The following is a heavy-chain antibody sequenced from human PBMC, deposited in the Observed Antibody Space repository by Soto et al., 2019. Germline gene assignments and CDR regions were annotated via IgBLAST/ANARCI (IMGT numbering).Heavy chain of an antibody. Sequence: GGSLRLSCAASGLTFSNYAMSWVREAPGKGLEWVSTISGDGGSTYYADSVKGRFTISRDNSKYTLYLQMNSLRVEDTALFYCAKLVDYDYWGQGTLVKVSS. D-gene: IGHD1-26*01. CDR3: AKLVDYDY. CDR1: GLTFSNYA. V-gene: IGHV3-23*01. CDR2: ISGDGGST. J-gene: IGHJ4*02.